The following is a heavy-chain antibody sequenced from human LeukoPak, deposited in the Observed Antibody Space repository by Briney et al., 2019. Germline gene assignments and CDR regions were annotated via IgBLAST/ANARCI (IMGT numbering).Heavy chain of an antibody. CDR1: GGCNRSRSYY. Sequence: SKTHSPICTVPGGCNRSRSYYWGWIRKHPGKGLEWIGSIYYSGSTYYNPSLKSRATISVDTAKNQFSLKLSSVTAADTAVYYCARVSRGFVVVPAATTQEFDYWGQGTLVTVSS. D-gene: IGHD2-2*01. J-gene: IGHJ4*02. CDR2: IYYSGST. CDR3: ARVSRGFVVVPAATTQEFDY. V-gene: IGHV4-39*07.